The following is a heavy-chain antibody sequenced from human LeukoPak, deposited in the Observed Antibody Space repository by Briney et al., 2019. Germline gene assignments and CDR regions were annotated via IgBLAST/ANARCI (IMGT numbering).Heavy chain of an antibody. V-gene: IGHV1-2*02. CDR3: ARDTDIVRGAALVP. J-gene: IGHJ5*02. CDR1: GYTFTGYY. CDR2: INPNSGGT. Sequence: ASVKVSCKASGYTFTGYYMHWVRQAPGQGLERMGWINPNSGGTNYAQKFQGRVTMTRDTSISTAYMELSRLRSDDTAVYYCARDTDIVRGAALVPWGQGTLVTVSS. D-gene: IGHD2-15*01.